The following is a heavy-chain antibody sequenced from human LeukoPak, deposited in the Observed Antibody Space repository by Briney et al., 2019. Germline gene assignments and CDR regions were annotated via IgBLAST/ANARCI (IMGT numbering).Heavy chain of an antibody. Sequence: NHGESLKISCKGSGYSFTSYWIGWVRQMPGKGLEWMGIIYPDDSDTKYSPSFQGQVTISADKSISTAYLQWSSLKASDTAMYYCARQGGCSSTSCYTHFDYWGQGTLVTVSS. V-gene: IGHV5-51*01. D-gene: IGHD2-2*02. CDR2: IYPDDSDT. CDR1: GYSFTSYW. J-gene: IGHJ4*02. CDR3: ARQGGCSSTSCYTHFDY.